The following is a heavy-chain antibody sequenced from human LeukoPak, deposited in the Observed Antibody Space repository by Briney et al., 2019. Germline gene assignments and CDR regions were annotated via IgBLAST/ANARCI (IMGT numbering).Heavy chain of an antibody. CDR1: GGSISSGSYY. V-gene: IGHV4-61*09. CDR2: INHSGNT. CDR3: ARGSGYCSGGTCYSVRYFQH. Sequence: SQTLSLTCTVSGGSISSGSYYWSWLRQPAGKGLEWIGEINHSGNTNYNPSLKSRVTISVDTSKNQVSLKLKSVTAADTAVYYCARGSGYCSGGTCYSVRYFQHWGLGTLVTVSS. D-gene: IGHD2-15*01. J-gene: IGHJ1*01.